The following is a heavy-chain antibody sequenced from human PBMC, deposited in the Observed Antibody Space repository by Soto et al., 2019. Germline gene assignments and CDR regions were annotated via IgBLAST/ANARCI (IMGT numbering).Heavy chain of an antibody. CDR2: TRPRGSTI. CDR1: AFTSSGHC. Sequence: SLSLLCAASAFTSSGHCMSSICQARGNGKEWAYCTRPRGSTIYYADSVKGRFTSSRDNAKNSLYLQMYSLRAEDTAVYYCASSPGAYGGGDCYSGYYYYYGMDVWGQGTPFTVSS. J-gene: IGHJ6*02. D-gene: IGHD2-21*02. V-gene: IGHV3-11*01. CDR3: ASSPGAYGGGDCYSGYYYYYGMDV.